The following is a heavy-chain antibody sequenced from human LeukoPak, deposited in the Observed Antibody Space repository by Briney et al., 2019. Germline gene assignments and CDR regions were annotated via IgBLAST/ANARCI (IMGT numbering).Heavy chain of an antibody. J-gene: IGHJ4*02. Sequence: GGSLRLSCAASGFTFSSYWMHWVRQAPGKGLVWVSRINSDGSSITYADSVKGRFTISRDNAKNTLYLQMNSLRAEDTAVYYCVSGAQLWLDYWGQGTLATVSS. CDR2: INSDGSSI. CDR3: VSGAQLWLDY. D-gene: IGHD5-18*01. V-gene: IGHV3-74*01. CDR1: GFTFSSYW.